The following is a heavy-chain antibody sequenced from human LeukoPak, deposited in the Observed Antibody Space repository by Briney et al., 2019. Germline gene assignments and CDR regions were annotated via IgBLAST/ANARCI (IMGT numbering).Heavy chain of an antibody. V-gene: IGHV1-2*04. Sequence: ASVKVSCKASGYTFTGYYMHWVRQAPGQGLEWMGWINPNSGGTNYAQKFQGWVTMTRDTSISTAYMELSRLRSDDTAVYYCARGDSSSWASLDYWGQGTLVTVSS. CDR2: INPNSGGT. CDR3: ARGDSSSWASLDY. D-gene: IGHD6-13*01. CDR1: GYTFTGYY. J-gene: IGHJ4*02.